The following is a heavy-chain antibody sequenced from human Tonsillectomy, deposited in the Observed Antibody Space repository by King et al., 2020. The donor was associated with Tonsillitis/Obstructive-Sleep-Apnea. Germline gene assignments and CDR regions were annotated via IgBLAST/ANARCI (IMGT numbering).Heavy chain of an antibody. Sequence: VQLVESGAEVKKPGSSVKVSCKASGGTFSSYAISWVRQAPGQGLEWVGGIISIFGTANYAQKFQGRSTITADESTSTAYKGLSSLRSEDTAVYYCANSPESGNYFHYWGQGTLVTVSS. D-gene: IGHD1-26*01. J-gene: IGHJ4*02. V-gene: IGHV1-69*01. CDR3: ANSPESGNYFHY. CDR2: IISIFGTA. CDR1: GGTFSSYA.